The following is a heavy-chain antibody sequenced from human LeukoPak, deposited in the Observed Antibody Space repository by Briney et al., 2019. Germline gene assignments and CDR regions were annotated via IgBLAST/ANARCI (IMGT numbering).Heavy chain of an antibody. Sequence: SETLSLTCTVPGGSISSYYWSWIRQPPGKGLEWIGYIYYSGSTNYNPSLKSRVTISVDTSKNQFSLKLSSVTAADTAVYYCARESSSSWYGNWFDPWGQGTLVTVSS. CDR1: GGSISSYY. D-gene: IGHD6-13*01. J-gene: IGHJ5*02. CDR3: ARESSSSWYGNWFDP. V-gene: IGHV4-59*01. CDR2: IYYSGST.